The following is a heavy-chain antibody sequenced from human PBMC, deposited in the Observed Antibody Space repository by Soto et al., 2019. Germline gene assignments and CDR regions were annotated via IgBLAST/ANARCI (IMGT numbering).Heavy chain of an antibody. CDR2: IYATGTT. Sequence: SENLSLTCTVSGASISGFYWSWIRKSAGKGLGWIGRIYATGTTDYNPSLKSRVMMSVDTSKKQFSLKLRSVTAADTAVYYCVRDGTKTLRDWFDPWGQGSSVTVSS. J-gene: IGHJ5*02. CDR1: GASISGFY. D-gene: IGHD1-1*01. CDR3: VRDGTKTLRDWFDP. V-gene: IGHV4-4*07.